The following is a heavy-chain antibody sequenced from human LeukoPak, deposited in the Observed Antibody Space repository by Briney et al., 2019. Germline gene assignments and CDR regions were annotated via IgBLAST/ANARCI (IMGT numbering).Heavy chain of an antibody. V-gene: IGHV3-23*01. CDR1: GFTFSIYA. J-gene: IGHJ5*02. CDR3: AKPGDLWFGELFTTNWFDP. Sequence: PGGSLRLSSAASGFTFSIYAMSWVRQAPGKGLEWGSAISGSGGSTYYADSVKGRVTLSRDNSKNPLYLQMNSLRAEDTAVYYCAKPGDLWFGELFTTNWFDPWGQGTLVTVSS. D-gene: IGHD3-10*01. CDR2: ISGSGGST.